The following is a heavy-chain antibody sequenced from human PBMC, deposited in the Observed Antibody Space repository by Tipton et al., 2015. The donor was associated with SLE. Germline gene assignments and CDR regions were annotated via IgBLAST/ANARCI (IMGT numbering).Heavy chain of an antibody. V-gene: IGHV4-39*07. D-gene: IGHD2-21*02. CDR2: IYFTGST. J-gene: IGHJ4*02. Sequence: LEWIGNIYFTGSTFYNPSLQSRVTISLDTPKKQFSLKLRSVTAADTAVYYCARSFCSGGYCYSAGIEYWGQGSLVSVSS. CDR3: ARSFCSGGYCYSAGIEY.